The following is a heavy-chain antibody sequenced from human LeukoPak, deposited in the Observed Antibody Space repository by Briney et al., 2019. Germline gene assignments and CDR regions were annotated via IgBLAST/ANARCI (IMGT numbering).Heavy chain of an antibody. D-gene: IGHD2-8*02. CDR1: GDSISSGDYY. CDR3: ARHRRSTTGSEEYDY. J-gene: IGHJ4*02. V-gene: IGHV4-30-4*01. Sequence: SQTLSLTCTVSGDSISSGDYYWSWIRQPPGKGLGWIGNIYYSGSTYYNPSLRSRVTISIDTSKNQFSLKVSSVTAADTAVYYCARHRRSTTGSEEYDYWGQGTLVTVSS. CDR2: IYYSGST.